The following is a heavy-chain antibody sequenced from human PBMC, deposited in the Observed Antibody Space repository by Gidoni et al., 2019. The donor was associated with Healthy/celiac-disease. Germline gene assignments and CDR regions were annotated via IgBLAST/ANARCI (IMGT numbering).Heavy chain of an antibody. D-gene: IGHD3-3*01. CDR1: GFTFSSYG. V-gene: IGHV3-33*01. Sequence: QVQLVESGGGVVQPGRSLRLSCAASGFTFSSYGLPWVRQAPGKGLERVAVIWYDGSNKYYADSVKGRVTISRDNSKNTLYLQMNSLRAEDTAVYYCARDPNDFWSGYYLDWGQGTLVTVSS. J-gene: IGHJ4*02. CDR3: ARDPNDFWSGYYLD. CDR2: IWYDGSNK.